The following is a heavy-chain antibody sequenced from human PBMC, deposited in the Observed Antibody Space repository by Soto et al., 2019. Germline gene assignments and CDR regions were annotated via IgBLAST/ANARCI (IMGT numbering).Heavy chain of an antibody. CDR2: IYYSGST. J-gene: IGHJ6*02. D-gene: IGHD3-22*01. Sequence: PSETLSLTCTVSGGSISSSSYCWGWIRQPPGKGLEWIGSIYYSGSTYYNPSLKSRVTISVDTSKNQFSLKLSSVTAADTAVYYCASPIVVVPGYGMDVWGQGTTVTVSS. V-gene: IGHV4-39*01. CDR1: GGSISSSSYC. CDR3: ASPIVVVPGYGMDV.